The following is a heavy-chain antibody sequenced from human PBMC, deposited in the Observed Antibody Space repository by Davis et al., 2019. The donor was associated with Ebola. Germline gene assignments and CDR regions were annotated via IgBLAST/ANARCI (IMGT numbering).Heavy chain of an antibody. CDR1: GYSISSGYY. J-gene: IGHJ6*04. Sequence: PSETLSLTCAVSGYSISSGYYWGWIRQPPGKGLEWIGYIYYSGSTNYNPSLKSRVTISVDTSKNQFSLKLSSVTAADTAVYYCARGVLESPDVWGKGTTVTVSS. CDR2: IYYSGST. D-gene: IGHD2/OR15-2a*01. V-gene: IGHV4-38-2*01. CDR3: ARGVLESPDV.